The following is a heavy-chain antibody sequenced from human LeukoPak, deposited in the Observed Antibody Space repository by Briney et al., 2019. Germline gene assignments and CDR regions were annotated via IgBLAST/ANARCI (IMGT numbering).Heavy chain of an antibody. D-gene: IGHD3-22*01. V-gene: IGHV3-48*04. Sequence: ASVKVSCKASGYTFTSYAMNWVRQAPGKGLEWVSYISSRSTTTYYADSVKGRFTISRDNAKNSLYLQMNSLRAEDTAFYYCARGRWDSSGYENWFDPWGQGTLVTVSS. CDR3: ARGRWDSSGYENWFDP. J-gene: IGHJ5*02. CDR1: GYTFTSYA. CDR2: ISSRSTTT.